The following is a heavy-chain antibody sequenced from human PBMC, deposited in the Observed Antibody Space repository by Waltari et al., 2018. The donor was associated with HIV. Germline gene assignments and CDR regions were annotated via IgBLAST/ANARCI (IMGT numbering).Heavy chain of an antibody. CDR3: ARIGYCSSTSLGMDV. Sequence: QVTLRESGPALMKPIQTLTLTCTFSGFSLSTSGMCVSWIRQPPGKALEWLARIDWDDDKYYSTSLKTRLTISKDTSKNQVVLTMTNMDPVDTATYYCARIGYCSSTSLGMDVWGQGTTVTVSS. V-gene: IGHV2-70*15. CDR2: IDWDDDK. D-gene: IGHD2-2*01. CDR1: GFSLSTSGMC. J-gene: IGHJ6*02.